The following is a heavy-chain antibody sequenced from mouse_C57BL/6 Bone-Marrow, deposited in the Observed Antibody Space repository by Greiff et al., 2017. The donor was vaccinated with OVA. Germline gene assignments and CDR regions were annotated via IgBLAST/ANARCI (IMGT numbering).Heavy chain of an antibody. D-gene: IGHD2-1*01. CDR1: GYTFTSYW. J-gene: IGHJ2*01. V-gene: IGHV1-64*01. CDR2: IHPNSGST. Sequence: QVQLQQPGAELVKPGASVKLSCKASGYTFTSYWMHWVKQRPGQGLEWIGMIHPNSGSTNYNEKFKSKATLTVDKSSSTAYMQLSSLTSEDAAVYYCSRWFYYGNQGYWGQVTTLTVSS. CDR3: SRWFYYGNQGY.